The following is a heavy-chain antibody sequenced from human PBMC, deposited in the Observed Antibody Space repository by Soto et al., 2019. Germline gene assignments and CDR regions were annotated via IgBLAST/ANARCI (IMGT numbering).Heavy chain of an antibody. CDR2: TRDKAKSYST. D-gene: IGHD1-1*01. CDR3: GGTLLSANDFHV. J-gene: IGHJ6*02. V-gene: IGHV3-72*01. Sequence: EVQLVESGGGLAQPGGSLRLSCAASGFTCSDYYMDWVRQAPGKGLEWVGRTRDKAKSYSTEYAASVKGRFTISRDDSKNSVFLQMSSLKTEDTAVYYCGGTLLSANDFHVWGQGTTVTVSS. CDR1: GFTCSDYY.